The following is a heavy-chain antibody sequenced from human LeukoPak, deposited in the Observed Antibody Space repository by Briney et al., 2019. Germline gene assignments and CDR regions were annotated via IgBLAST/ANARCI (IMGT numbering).Heavy chain of an antibody. D-gene: IGHD2-2*01. CDR1: GFTFSSYA. Sequence: PGRSLRLSCAASGFTFSSYAMHWVRQAPGKGLEWVAVISYDGSNKYYADSVKGRFTISRDNSKNTLYLQMNSLRAEDTAVYYCARYCSSTSCRHFDYWGQGTLVTVSS. CDR2: ISYDGSNK. J-gene: IGHJ4*02. CDR3: ARYCSSTSCRHFDY. V-gene: IGHV3-30-3*01.